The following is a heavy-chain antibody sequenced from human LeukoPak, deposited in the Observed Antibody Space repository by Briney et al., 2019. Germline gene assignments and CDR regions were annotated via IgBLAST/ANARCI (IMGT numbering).Heavy chain of an antibody. V-gene: IGHV3-7*03. CDR3: ARDARQQLVERFDY. CDR1: GFTFSSYW. J-gene: IGHJ4*02. D-gene: IGHD6-13*01. CDR2: IKQDGSEK. Sequence: GGSLRLSCAASGFTFSSYWMSWVRQAPGKGLEWVANIKQDGSEKYYVDSVKGRFTISRDNAKNSLYLQMNSLRAEDTAVYYCARDARQQLVERFDYWGQGTLVTVSS.